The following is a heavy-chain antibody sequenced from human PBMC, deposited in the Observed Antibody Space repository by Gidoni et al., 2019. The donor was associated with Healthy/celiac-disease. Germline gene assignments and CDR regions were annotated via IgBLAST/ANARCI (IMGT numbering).Heavy chain of an antibody. D-gene: IGHD5-12*01. CDR2: ISWNSGSI. J-gene: IGHJ4*02. V-gene: IGHV3-9*01. CDR3: AKDIRIVATIVEGGAFFDY. CDR1: GFTFDDYA. Sequence: VQPGRSLRLSCAASGFTFDDYAMHWVRQAPGKGLEWVPGISWNSGSIGYADSVKGRFTISRDNAKNSLYLQMNSLRAEDTALYYCAKDIRIVATIVEGGAFFDYWGQGTLVTVSS.